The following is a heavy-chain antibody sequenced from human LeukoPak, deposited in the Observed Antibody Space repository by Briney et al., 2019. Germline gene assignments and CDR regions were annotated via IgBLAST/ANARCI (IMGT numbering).Heavy chain of an antibody. Sequence: GGSLRLSCAASGFTFSSYAMHWVRQAPGKGLEWVAVISYDGSNKYYADSVKGRFTISRDNSKNTLYLQTNSLRAEDTAVYYCARDPAMIVPDYWGQGTLVTVSS. CDR1: GFTFSSYA. D-gene: IGHD3-22*01. J-gene: IGHJ4*02. CDR3: ARDPAMIVPDY. V-gene: IGHV3-30-3*01. CDR2: ISYDGSNK.